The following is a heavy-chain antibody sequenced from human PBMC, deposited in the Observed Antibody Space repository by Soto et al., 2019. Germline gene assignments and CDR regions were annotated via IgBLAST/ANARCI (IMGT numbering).Heavy chain of an antibody. CDR1: GFTFSSYS. V-gene: IGHV3-21*01. CDR2: ISSSSSYI. J-gene: IGHJ4*02. D-gene: IGHD6-13*01. CDR3: AREIRVSSWPFDY. Sequence: EVQLVESGGGLVKPGGSLRLSCAASGFTFSSYSMNWVRQAPGKGLEWVSSISSSSSYIYYADSVKGRFTISRDNAKNSLYLQMNSLRAEDTAVYYWAREIRVSSWPFDYWGQGTVVTVSS.